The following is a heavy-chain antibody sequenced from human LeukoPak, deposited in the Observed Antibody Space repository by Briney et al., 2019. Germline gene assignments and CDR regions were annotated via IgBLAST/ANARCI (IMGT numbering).Heavy chain of an antibody. D-gene: IGHD3-3*01. Sequence: ASVRVSCKASGGTFSSYSITWVRQAPGQGLEWVGRIIPILGTVNYAQKVQGRVTITADKSTTTAYMELSSLRSEDTAVYYCVLQLTIYFDHWGQGTLVTVSS. CDR2: IIPILGTV. CDR1: GGTFSSYS. J-gene: IGHJ4*02. V-gene: IGHV1-69*08. CDR3: VLQLTIYFDH.